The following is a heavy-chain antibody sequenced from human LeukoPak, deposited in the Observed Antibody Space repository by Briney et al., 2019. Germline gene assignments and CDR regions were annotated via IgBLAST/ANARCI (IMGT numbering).Heavy chain of an antibody. D-gene: IGHD5-24*01. CDR1: GGSIISSFYY. V-gene: IGHV4-39*07. CDR3: VKTREMATKDFDY. J-gene: IGHJ4*02. Sequence: PSETLSLTCTVSGGSIISSFYYWGWIRRPPGTGLEWIGIIYYSGSTYYSPSLKNRVTISLDTSNNQFSLKLSSVTAADTAVYYCVKTREMATKDFDYWGQGTLVTVSS. CDR2: IYYSGST.